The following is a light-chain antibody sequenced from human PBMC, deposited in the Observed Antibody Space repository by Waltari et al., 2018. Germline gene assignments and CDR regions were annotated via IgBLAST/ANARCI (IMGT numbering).Light chain of an antibody. J-gene: IGKJ3*01. Sequence: RASQSISRWLAWYQQRPGKAPKLLIHKASSLQSGVPSRFGGSVSGTEFTLNSTSLQPDDFATYYCQHYNSFSALFTFGPGTQVDIK. CDR2: KAS. CDR3: QHYNSFSALFT. CDR1: QSISRW. V-gene: IGKV1-5*03.